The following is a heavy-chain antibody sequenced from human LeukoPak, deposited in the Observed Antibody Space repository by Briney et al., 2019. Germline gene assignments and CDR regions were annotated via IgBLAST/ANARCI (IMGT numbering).Heavy chain of an antibody. D-gene: IGHD1-26*01. J-gene: IGHJ4*02. V-gene: IGHV3-23*01. CDR1: GFTFSSFV. CDR3: AKDLGLPVGTTPSDD. CDR2: IRGINGSA. Sequence: PGGSLRLSCAASGFTFSSFVMSWVRQAPGKGLEWISTIRGINGSAYYADSVKGRFTISRDNSMNTLYLQMNNLRAEDTAIYYCAKDLGLPVGTTPSDDWGQGTLVTVSS.